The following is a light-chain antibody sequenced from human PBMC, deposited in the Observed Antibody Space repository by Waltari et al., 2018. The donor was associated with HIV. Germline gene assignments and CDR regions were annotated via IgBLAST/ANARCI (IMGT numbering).Light chain of an antibody. CDR3: QQSLSVPYVS. CDR2: GAS. J-gene: IGKJ4*01. Sequence: DIQMTQSPSSLSASVGDRVPIYCRASQNIRNYVNWFQQRQGKAPTLLLQGASSLQSGVPSRFSGSGSGTDFTLIISGLQPEDIATYYCQQSLSVPYVSFGGGTKVEIK. V-gene: IGKV1-39*01. CDR1: QNIRNY.